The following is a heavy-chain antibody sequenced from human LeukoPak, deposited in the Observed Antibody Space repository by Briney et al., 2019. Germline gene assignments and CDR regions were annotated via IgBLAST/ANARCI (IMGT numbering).Heavy chain of an antibody. CDR1: GGSISSYY. J-gene: IGHJ4*02. CDR2: IYYSGST. CDR3: ARGSKAPPPDY. V-gene: IGHV4-59*01. Sequence: SETLSLTCTVSGGSISSYYWSWIRQPPGKGLEWIGYIYYSGSTNYNPSLKSRVTISVDTSKNQFSLKLSSVTAADTAVYYCARGSKAPPPDYWGQGTLVTVSS.